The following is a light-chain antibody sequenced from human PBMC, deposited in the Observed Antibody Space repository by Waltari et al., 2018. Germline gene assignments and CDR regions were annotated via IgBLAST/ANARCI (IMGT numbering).Light chain of an antibody. V-gene: IGLV1-40*01. J-gene: IGLJ2*01. Sequence: QSVLTQPPSVSGAPGQRVTISCTGRRPNIGADSGLQWYQQLPGTAPKLLIYGNTNRPSGVPDRFSGSKSGTSASLAITGLQAEDEADYYCQSYDNSLSGSWVFGGGTKLTVL. CDR3: QSYDNSLSGSWV. CDR2: GNT. CDR1: RPNIGADSG.